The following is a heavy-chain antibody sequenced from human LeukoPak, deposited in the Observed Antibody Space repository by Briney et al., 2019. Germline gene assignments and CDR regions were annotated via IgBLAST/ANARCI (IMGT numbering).Heavy chain of an antibody. V-gene: IGHV4-4*07. CDR1: DGSISSYY. CDR2: IHTTGGT. D-gene: IGHD2-2*01. Sequence: SETLSLTCTVSDGSISSYYWSWIRQPAGKGLEWIGRIHTTGGTRYNPSLKSRITMSLDASKNQFTLKLSSVTAADTAVYYCARDLALGYCPSSSCSSPLFDFWGQGALVTVPS. CDR3: ARDLALGYCPSSSCSSPLFDF. J-gene: IGHJ4*02.